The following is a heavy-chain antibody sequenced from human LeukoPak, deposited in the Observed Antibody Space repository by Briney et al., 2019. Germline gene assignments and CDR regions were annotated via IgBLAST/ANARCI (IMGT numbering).Heavy chain of an antibody. CDR3: ARHPVEDAFDI. CDR1: GYSISSGYY. CDR2: IYHSGST. J-gene: IGHJ3*02. V-gene: IGHV4-38-2*01. Sequence: PSETLSLTCAASGYSISSGYYWGWIRQPPGKGLEWIGSIYHSGSTYYNPSLKSRVTISVDTSKNQFSLKLSSVTAADTAVYYCARHPVEDAFDIWGQGTMVTVSS. D-gene: IGHD4-23*01.